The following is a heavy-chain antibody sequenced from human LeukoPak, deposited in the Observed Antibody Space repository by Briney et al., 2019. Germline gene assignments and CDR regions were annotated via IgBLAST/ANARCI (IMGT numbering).Heavy chain of an antibody. CDR3: AAAHYYDILTGHYYYYGMDV. J-gene: IGHJ6*02. Sequence: TSVKVSCKASGFTFTSSAMQWVRQARGQRLEWIGWIVVGSGNTNYAQKFQERVTITRDMSTSTVYMELSSLRSEDTAVYYCAAAHYYDILTGHYYYYGMDVWGQGTTVTVSS. CDR1: GFTFTSSA. V-gene: IGHV1-58*02. CDR2: IVVGSGNT. D-gene: IGHD3-9*01.